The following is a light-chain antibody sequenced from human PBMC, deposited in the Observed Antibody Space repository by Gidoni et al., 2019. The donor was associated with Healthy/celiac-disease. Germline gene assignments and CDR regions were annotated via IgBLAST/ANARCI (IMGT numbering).Light chain of an antibody. J-gene: IGKJ2*03. CDR3: QQYNNWPPYS. V-gene: IGKV3D-15*01. CDR2: GAS. Sequence: EIVMTQSPATLSVSPGERATLSCRASQSVSSNLAWYQQKPGQAPRLLIYGASTRATGIPARFSGSGSGTEVTLTISSLQSEDFAVYCCQQYNNWPPYSFXQXTKLEIK. CDR1: QSVSSN.